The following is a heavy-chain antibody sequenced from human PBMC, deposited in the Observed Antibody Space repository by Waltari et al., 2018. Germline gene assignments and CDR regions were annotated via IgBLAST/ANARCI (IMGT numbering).Heavy chain of an antibody. J-gene: IGHJ4*02. CDR2: INHSGST. CDR3: ARGGYCSSTSCQPVDY. Sequence: QVQLQQWGAGLLKPSETLSLTCAVYGGSFSGYYWSWLRQPPGKGLEWIGEINHSGSTNYNPSLKSRVTISVDTSKNQFSLKLSSVTAADTAVYYCARGGYCSSTSCQPVDYWGQGTLVTVSS. V-gene: IGHV4-34*01. CDR1: GGSFSGYY. D-gene: IGHD2-2*01.